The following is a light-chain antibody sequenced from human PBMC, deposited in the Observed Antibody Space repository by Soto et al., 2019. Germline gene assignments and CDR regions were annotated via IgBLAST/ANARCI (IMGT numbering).Light chain of an antibody. CDR2: AAS. V-gene: IGKV1-27*01. CDR3: QKYSSVPV. CDR1: QGIRNF. Sequence: DIQMTQSPTSLSASVGDRVTITCRASQGIRNFVAWYQQKPGKAPKLLIYAASTLQSGVPSRFSGSGSGTDFTPTINRQQPEDVATYSCQKYSSVPVFGPGTKVEIK. J-gene: IGKJ3*01.